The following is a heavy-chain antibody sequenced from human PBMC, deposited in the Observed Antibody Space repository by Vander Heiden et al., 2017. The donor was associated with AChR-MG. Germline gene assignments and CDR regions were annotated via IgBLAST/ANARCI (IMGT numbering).Heavy chain of an antibody. CDR3: ARVYSSGGPSDLYYFDY. J-gene: IGHJ4*02. V-gene: IGHV4-59*01. CDR1: GGPISSYY. D-gene: IGHD6-19*01. Sequence: QVQLQESGPGLVKPSETLSLTCTVSGGPISSYYWSWIRQPPGKGLEWIGYIYYSGSTNYNPSRKSRVTISVDTSKNQFALKLSSVTAEETAVYYCARVYSSGGPSDLYYFDYWGQGTLVTVS. CDR2: IYYSGST.